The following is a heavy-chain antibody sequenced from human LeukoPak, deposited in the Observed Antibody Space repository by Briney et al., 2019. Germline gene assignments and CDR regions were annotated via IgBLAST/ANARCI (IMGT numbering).Heavy chain of an antibody. J-gene: IGHJ4*02. CDR2: VYSGDSDT. V-gene: IGHV5-51*01. Sequence: SGESLKISCKGIGYSLTSYWIGWVRQMPGKGLEWMGSVYSGDSDTRYSPSFQGKVTISAEKSITTAYLQWSSLKASDTAMYYCAGLRPAYYYDSGGYYPDYWGQGTPVTVSS. D-gene: IGHD3-22*01. CDR1: GYSLTSYW. CDR3: AGLRPAYYYDSGGYYPDY.